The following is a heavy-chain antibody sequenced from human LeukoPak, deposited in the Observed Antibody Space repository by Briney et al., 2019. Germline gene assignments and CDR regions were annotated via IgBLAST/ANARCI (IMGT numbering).Heavy chain of an antibody. D-gene: IGHD4-17*01. J-gene: IGHJ2*01. CDR3: ARAYGDYDWYFDL. Sequence: SETLSLTCTVSGGSISSYYWSWIRQPPGKGLGCIGYIYYSGSTNYSPSLKSRVTMSVDTSKNQFSLKLSSVTAADTAVYYCARAYGDYDWYFDLWGRGTLVTVSS. V-gene: IGHV4-59*01. CDR2: IYYSGST. CDR1: GGSISSYY.